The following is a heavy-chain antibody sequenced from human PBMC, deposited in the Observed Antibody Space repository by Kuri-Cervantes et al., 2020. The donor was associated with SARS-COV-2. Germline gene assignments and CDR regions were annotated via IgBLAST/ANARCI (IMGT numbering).Heavy chain of an antibody. CDR2: IYYSGST. D-gene: IGHD3-3*01. J-gene: IGHJ5*02. CDR1: GGSVSSGSYY. V-gene: IGHV4-61*01. Sequence: SETLSLTCTVSGGSVSSGSYYWSWIRQPPGKGLEWIGYIYYSGSTNYNPSLKSRVTISVDTSKNQFSLKLSSVTAADTAVYYCARLTTITIFGVVTSPGWFDPWGQGTLVTVSS. CDR3: ARLTTITIFGVVTSPGWFDP.